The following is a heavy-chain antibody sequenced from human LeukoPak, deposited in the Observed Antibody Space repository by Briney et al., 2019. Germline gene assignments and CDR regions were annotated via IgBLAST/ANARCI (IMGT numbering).Heavy chain of an antibody. J-gene: IGHJ4*02. CDR3: AREFRVGVVVPAAQSKDDY. V-gene: IGHV1-24*01. Sequence: GASVKVSCKVSGYTLTELSMHWVRQAPGKGLEWMGGFDPEDGETIYAQKFQGRVTMTEDTSTDTAYMELSSLRSEDTAVYYCAREFRVGVVVPAAQSKDDYWGQGTLVTVSS. CDR2: FDPEDGET. D-gene: IGHD2-2*01. CDR1: GYTLTELS.